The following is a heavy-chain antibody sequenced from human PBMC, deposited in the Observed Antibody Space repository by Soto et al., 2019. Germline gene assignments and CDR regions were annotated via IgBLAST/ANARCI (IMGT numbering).Heavy chain of an antibody. D-gene: IGHD4-17*01. CDR3: AHHGGRAFDY. Sequence: PSETLSLTCDVYGGSFSDNYWSWIRQPPGEGLEWIGEINDSGHTKINPSLKSRVTMSVDTSKHQFSLNLISVTAADTAVYYCAHHGGRAFDYWGRGTLVTVSS. V-gene: IGHV4-34*01. J-gene: IGHJ4*02. CDR1: GGSFSDNY. CDR2: INDSGHT.